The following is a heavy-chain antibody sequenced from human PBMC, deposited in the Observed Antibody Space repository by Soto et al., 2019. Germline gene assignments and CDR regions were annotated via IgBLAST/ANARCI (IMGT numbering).Heavy chain of an antibody. CDR3: ARDSRETVAVKVPGSHGMDV. CDR1: GYSFINFG. Sequence: QIQLVQSGGDVKKPGASVKVSCKASGYSFINFGLNWVRQAPGQGLEWMGWVNPYSGHAKYDQKFQGRVIMTTDTSTSMVYMELRRLTSDDTAFYYGARDSRETVAVKVPGSHGMDVWGQGTTVTVSS. CDR2: VNPYSGHA. J-gene: IGHJ6*02. V-gene: IGHV1-18*01. D-gene: IGHD1-26*01.